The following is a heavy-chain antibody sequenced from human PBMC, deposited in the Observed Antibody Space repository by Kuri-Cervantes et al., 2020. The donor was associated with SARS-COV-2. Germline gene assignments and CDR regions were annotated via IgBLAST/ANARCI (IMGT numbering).Heavy chain of an antibody. D-gene: IGHD6-19*01. J-gene: IGHJ4*02. CDR2: ISSSSSTI. CDR1: GFTFSSYT. V-gene: IGHV3-48*01. CDR3: AKWHSSGWFYFDY. Sequence: GGSLRLSCAASGFTFSSYTMNWVRQAPGKGLEWVSYISSSSSTIYFASSVKGRFTISRYNAKKSLFLKLNSRRAEDTAVYCCAKWHSSGWFYFDYWGQGTLVTVSS.